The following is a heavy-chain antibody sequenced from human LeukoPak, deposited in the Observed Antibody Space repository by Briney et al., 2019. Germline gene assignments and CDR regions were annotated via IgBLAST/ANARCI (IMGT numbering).Heavy chain of an antibody. CDR1: GGTFSSYA. CDR2: IIPIFGTA. V-gene: IGHV1-69*13. CDR3: ASNMYYDFWSGYSDY. Sequence: ASVKVSCKASGGTFSSYAISWVRQAPGQGLEWMGGIIPIFGTANYAQKFQGRVTITADESTSTAYMELGSLRSEDMAVYYCASNMYYDFWSGYSDYWGQGTLVTVSS. J-gene: IGHJ4*02. D-gene: IGHD3-3*01.